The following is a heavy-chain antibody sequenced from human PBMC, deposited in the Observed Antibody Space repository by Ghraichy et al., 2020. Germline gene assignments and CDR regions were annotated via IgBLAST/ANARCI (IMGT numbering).Heavy chain of an antibody. CDR1: GGSISSYY. J-gene: IGHJ4*02. V-gene: IGHV4-59*01. Sequence: ESLNISCTVSGGSISSYYWSWIRQPPWKGLEWIGYIYYSGTTKYNPSLKSRVTISVDTSKNQFSLKLSSVTTADTAVYYCARDSSGYYEGYYFDYWGQGTLVTVSS. D-gene: IGHD3-22*01. CDR3: ARDSSGYYEGYYFDY. CDR2: IYYSGTT.